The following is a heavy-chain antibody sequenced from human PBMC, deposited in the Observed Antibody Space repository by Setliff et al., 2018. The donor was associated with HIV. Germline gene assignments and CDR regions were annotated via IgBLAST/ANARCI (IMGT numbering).Heavy chain of an antibody. CDR3: AKDRYYDSSGSPFDY. Sequence: LTCAVYGGSLTGYFWTWIRQSPGKGLEWVGRIKSKSDGEKYYVDSVKGRSTISRDNAKNSLYLQMNSLRAEDTAVYYCAKDRYYDSSGSPFDYWGQGTLVTVSS. CDR2: IKSKSDGEK. D-gene: IGHD3-22*01. V-gene: IGHV3-7*01. J-gene: IGHJ4*02. CDR1: GGSLTGYF.